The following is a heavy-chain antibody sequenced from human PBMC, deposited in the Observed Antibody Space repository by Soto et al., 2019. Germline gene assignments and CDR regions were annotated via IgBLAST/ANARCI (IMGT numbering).Heavy chain of an antibody. CDR2: IKSKTDGGTT. D-gene: IGHD3-22*01. CDR3: TTREAYDSSGVKY. Sequence: GGSLRLSCAASGFTFSNAWMNWVRQAPGKGLEWVGRIKSKTDGGTTDYAAPVKGRFTISRDDSKNTLYLQMNSLKTEDTAVYYCTTREAYDSSGVKYWGQGTLVTVSS. V-gene: IGHV3-15*07. J-gene: IGHJ4*02. CDR1: GFTFSNAW.